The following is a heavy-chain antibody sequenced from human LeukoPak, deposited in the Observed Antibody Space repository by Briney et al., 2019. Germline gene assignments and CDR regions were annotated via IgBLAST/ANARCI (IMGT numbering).Heavy chain of an antibody. CDR3: AKVPGRVVTKNPFDY. CDR2: ISGSGGST. CDR1: GFTFSSYA. Sequence: PGGTLRLSCAASGFTFSSYAMSWVRQAPGKGLEWVSAISGSGGSTSYADSVKGRFTISRDNSKNTLYLQMNSLRAEDTAVYYCAKVPGRVVTKNPFDYWGQGTLVTVSS. D-gene: IGHD4-23*01. J-gene: IGHJ4*02. V-gene: IGHV3-23*01.